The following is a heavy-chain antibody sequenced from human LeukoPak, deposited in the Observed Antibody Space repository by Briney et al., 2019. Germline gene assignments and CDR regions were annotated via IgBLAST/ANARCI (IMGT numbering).Heavy chain of an antibody. CDR1: GGSISSYY. CDR3: ARDTGYSSSSWFDY. CDR2: IYTSGST. D-gene: IGHD6-13*01. V-gene: IGHV4-4*07. J-gene: IGHJ4*02. Sequence: PSETLSLTCTVSGGSISSYYWSWLRQPAGKGLEWIGRIYTSGSTNYNPSLKSRVTMSVDTSKNQFSLKLSSMTAADTAVYYCARDTGYSSSSWFDYWGQGTLVTVSS.